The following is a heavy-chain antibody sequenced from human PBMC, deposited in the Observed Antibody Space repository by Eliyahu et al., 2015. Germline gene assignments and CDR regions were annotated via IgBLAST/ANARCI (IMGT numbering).Heavy chain of an antibody. CDR1: GXPFXDHY. CDR2: TRNKANSYTT. Sequence: EVQLVESGGGLVQPGGSLRLSCAASGXPFXDHYMDWVXXXXGKGLEWVGRTRNKANSYTTEYAASVKGRFTISRDDSKNSLYLQMNSLKTEDTAVYYCASSGIAVAGYIYWGQGTLVTVSS. CDR3: ASSGIAVAGYIY. V-gene: IGHV3-72*01. D-gene: IGHD6-19*01. J-gene: IGHJ4*02.